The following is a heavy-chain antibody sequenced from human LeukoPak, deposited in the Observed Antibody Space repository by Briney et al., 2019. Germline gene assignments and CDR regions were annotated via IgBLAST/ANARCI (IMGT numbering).Heavy chain of an antibody. CDR1: GGSISSYY. Sequence: PSETLSLTCTVSGGSISSYYWSWIRQPAGKGLEWIGRIYTSGSTNYNPSLKSRVTISVDTSKNQFSLKLSSVTAADTAVYYCAREYYGSGSYTEVFDYWGQGTLVTVSS. D-gene: IGHD3-10*01. CDR2: IYTSGST. CDR3: AREYYGSGSYTEVFDY. V-gene: IGHV4-4*07. J-gene: IGHJ4*02.